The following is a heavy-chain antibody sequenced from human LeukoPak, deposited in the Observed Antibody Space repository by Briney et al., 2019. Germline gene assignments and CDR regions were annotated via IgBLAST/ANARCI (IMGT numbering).Heavy chain of an antibody. CDR2: IYHSGST. CDR3: ARVPRITMVRGVIRYGMDV. D-gene: IGHD3-10*01. CDR1: GGSISSSNW. Sequence: SGTLSLTCAVSGGSISSSNWWSWVRQPPGKGLEWIGEIYHSGSTNYNPSLKSRVTMSVDKSKNQFSLKLSSVTAADTAVYYCARVPRITMVRGVIRYGMDVWGQGTTVTVSS. V-gene: IGHV4-4*02. J-gene: IGHJ6*02.